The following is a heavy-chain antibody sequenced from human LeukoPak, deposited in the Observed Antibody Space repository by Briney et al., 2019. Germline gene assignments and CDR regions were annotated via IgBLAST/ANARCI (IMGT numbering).Heavy chain of an antibody. CDR2: ISSSTNYI. Sequence: GGSLRLSCAASGFSFSSYTMNWVRQAPGKGLEWVSSISSSTNYIYADSVKGRFTISRDNAKNSLYLQMNSLRVEDTAVYYCARHGKYYDILTGYYTGGVGPLHFDYWGQGTLVTVSS. CDR1: GFSFSSYT. V-gene: IGHV3-21*01. J-gene: IGHJ4*02. CDR3: ARHGKYYDILTGYYTGGVGPLHFDY. D-gene: IGHD3-9*01.